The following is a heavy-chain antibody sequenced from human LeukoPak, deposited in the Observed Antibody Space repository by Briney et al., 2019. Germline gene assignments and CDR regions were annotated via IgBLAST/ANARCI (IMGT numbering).Heavy chain of an antibody. CDR3: VRVNWSDGDNWFDP. CDR1: GYIFTSYG. V-gene: IGHV1-18*01. J-gene: IGHJ5*02. D-gene: IGHD1-1*01. Sequence: ASVKVSCKASGYIFTSYGITWVRQAPGEGLEWMGWISGYNDGAKYAQKFQGRVTMTTDTSTRTACMELRSLRSDDTAVYYCVRVNWSDGDNWFDPWGQGTLVTVSS. CDR2: ISGYNDGA.